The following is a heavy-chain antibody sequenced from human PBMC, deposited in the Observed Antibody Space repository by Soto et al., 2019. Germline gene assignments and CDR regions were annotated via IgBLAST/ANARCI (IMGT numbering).Heavy chain of an antibody. CDR3: TRRGPFNFYILSYGRGGDVFDI. CDR2: IRSKANSYAT. D-gene: IGHD3-9*01. V-gene: IGHV3-73*01. CDR1: GFIFSGSA. Sequence: GGSLRLSCAASGFIFSGSAMHWVRQASGKGLEWVGRIRSKANSYATAHAASVKGRFTISRDDSKNTAYLQMNSLKTEDTAVYYCTRRGPFNFYILSYGRGGDVFDIWGQGTFVTVSS. J-gene: IGHJ3*02.